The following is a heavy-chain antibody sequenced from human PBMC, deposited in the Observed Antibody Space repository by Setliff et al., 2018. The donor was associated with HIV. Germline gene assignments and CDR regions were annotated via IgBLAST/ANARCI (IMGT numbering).Heavy chain of an antibody. CDR2: FDPEDGPDDGQT. Sequence: ASVKVSCKVSGSSLTELSIHWVRQTPGKGLQWMGGFDPEDGPDDGQTIYARKFQGRVTMTEDTFTDTAYMVLARLTSEDTAVYFCATVGPTGAYFHDWGQGTLVTVSS. CDR1: GSSLTELS. J-gene: IGHJ4*02. D-gene: IGHD1-26*01. V-gene: IGHV1-24*01. CDR3: ATVGPTGAYFHD.